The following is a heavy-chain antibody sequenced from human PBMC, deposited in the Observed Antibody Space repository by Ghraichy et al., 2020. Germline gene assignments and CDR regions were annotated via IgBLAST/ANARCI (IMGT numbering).Heavy chain of an antibody. J-gene: IGHJ6*02. V-gene: IGHV1-2*06. CDR1: GDTVTDYD. CDR3: ARASVDGYSYGLDV. CDR2: INPNSGGT. Sequence: ASVKVSCKAAGDTVTDYDMHWERQAPGQVLEWKGRINPNSGGTNSAQKFQGRVTMTWATSISTAYMEVSSLTSADTAVYYCARASVDGYSYGLDVWGQGTSVTVSS. D-gene: IGHD3-9*01.